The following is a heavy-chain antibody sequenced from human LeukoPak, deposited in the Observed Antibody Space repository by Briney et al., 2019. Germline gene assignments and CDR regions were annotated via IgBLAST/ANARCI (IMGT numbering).Heavy chain of an antibody. CDR1: GFTFSSYG. D-gene: IGHD2-15*01. J-gene: IGHJ5*02. V-gene: IGHV3-33*01. CDR3: ARVVTGVVVAATSWFDP. CDR2: IRYDGSNK. Sequence: GGSLRLSCAASGFTFSSYGMHWVRQAPGKGLEWVAVIRYDGSNKSYADSVKGRFTLSRDNSKNTLYLQMNSLRAEDTAVYYCARVVTGVVVAATSWFDPWGQGTLVTVSS.